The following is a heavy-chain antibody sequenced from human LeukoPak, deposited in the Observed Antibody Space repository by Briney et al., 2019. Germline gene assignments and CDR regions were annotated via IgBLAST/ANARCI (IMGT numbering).Heavy chain of an antibody. D-gene: IGHD1-1*01. CDR2: IYYSGST. V-gene: IGHV4-59*01. Sequence: PSETLSLTCTVSGGSISSYYWSWIRQPPGKGLEWIGYIYYSGSTNYNPSLKSRVTISVDTSKNQFSLKLSSVTAADTAVYYCARGSAGTTEDFDYWGQGTLVTVSS. J-gene: IGHJ4*02. CDR1: GGSISSYY. CDR3: ARGSAGTTEDFDY.